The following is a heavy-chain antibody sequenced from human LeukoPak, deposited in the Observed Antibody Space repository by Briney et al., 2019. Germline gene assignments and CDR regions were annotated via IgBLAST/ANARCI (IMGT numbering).Heavy chain of an antibody. CDR2: ISPGGGPT. CDR3: AKDGAWLRFDD. D-gene: IGHD5-12*01. CDR1: GFTFSSEE. V-gene: IGHV3-23*01. Sequence: GGSLRLSCAASGFTFSSEEMNWVRQAPGKGLEWVSGISPGGGPTYYADSVKGRFTISRDDSKNTLYLQMKNLRAEDTAVYYCAKDGAWLRFDDWGQGILVTVSS. J-gene: IGHJ4*02.